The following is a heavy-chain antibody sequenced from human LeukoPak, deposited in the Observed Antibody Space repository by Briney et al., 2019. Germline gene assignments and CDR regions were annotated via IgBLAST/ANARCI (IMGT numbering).Heavy chain of an antibody. D-gene: IGHD1-1*01. J-gene: IGHJ4*02. CDR3: ARDRDGGTTDY. CDR1: GFTFSNYA. CDR2: IYSGGST. V-gene: IGHV3-53*01. Sequence: PGGSLRLSCAASGFTFSNYAMSWVRQAPGKGLEWVSVIYSGGSTYYADSVKGRFTISRDNSKNTLYLQMNSLRAEDTAVYYCARDRDGGTTDYWGQGTLVTVSS.